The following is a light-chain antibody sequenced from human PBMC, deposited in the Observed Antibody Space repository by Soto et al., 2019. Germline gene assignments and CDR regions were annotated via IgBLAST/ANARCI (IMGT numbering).Light chain of an antibody. V-gene: IGKV1-39*01. Sequence: DIQMTQSPSFLSASVGDRGTITCRASQSLGKHINWYQQKPGKAPKFLVDGVSKLDSGVPSRFTGRGSWTDYTLTVTDLQTGEVETYYCQQNYSSPSTFGPGT. CDR1: QSLGKH. CDR3: QQNYSSPST. J-gene: IGKJ3*01. CDR2: GVS.